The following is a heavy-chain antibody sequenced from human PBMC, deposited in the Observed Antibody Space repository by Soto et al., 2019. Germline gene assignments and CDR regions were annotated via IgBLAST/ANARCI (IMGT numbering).Heavy chain of an antibody. CDR3: TKVLALPPNDAFDI. CDR2: IKSKGGGETT. D-gene: IGHD3-3*02. J-gene: IGHJ3*02. V-gene: IGHV3-15*01. CDR1: GFNFNVAW. Sequence: EGQLVESGGRLVEPGGSLRLSCAASGFNFNVAWMNRVRQAPGKGLEWLGRIKSKGGGETTEYVAFVKGRFTISRDDSKNTLSLQMNSLKSEDTAVYYCTKVLALPPNDAFDIWGQGTMVTVSS.